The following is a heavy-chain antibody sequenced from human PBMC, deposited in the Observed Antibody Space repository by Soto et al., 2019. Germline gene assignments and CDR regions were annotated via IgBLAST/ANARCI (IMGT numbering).Heavy chain of an antibody. CDR3: APVGNYYDSSGYYLAY. Sequence: QVQLVQSGAEVKKPGASVKVSCKVSGYTLTELSMHWVRQAPGKGLEWMGGFDPEDGETIYAQKFQGRVTMTEDTSTDTAYMELSSLRSEDTAVYYCAPVGNYYDSSGYYLAYWGQGTLGTVSS. D-gene: IGHD3-22*01. J-gene: IGHJ4*02. V-gene: IGHV1-24*01. CDR2: FDPEDGET. CDR1: GYTLTELS.